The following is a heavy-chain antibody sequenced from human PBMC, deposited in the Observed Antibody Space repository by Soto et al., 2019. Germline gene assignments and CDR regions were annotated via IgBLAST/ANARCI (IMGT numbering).Heavy chain of an antibody. CDR3: AREYYSTFDQ. J-gene: IGHJ4*02. V-gene: IGHV3-7*01. D-gene: IGHD3-10*01. CDR2: INHDGSQK. Sequence: GGSLRLSCAASGFFFSPSWMSWVRQAPGKGLEWVATINHDGSQKYYVDSVKGRFTISKDNAKNSLYLQLNSLRAEDTAVYYCAREYYSTFDQWGQGTLVTVSS. CDR1: GFFFSPSW.